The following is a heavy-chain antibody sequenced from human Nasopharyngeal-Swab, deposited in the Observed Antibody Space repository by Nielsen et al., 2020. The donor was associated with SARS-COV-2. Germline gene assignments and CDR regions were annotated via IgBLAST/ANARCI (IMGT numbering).Heavy chain of an antibody. V-gene: IGHV4-34*01. CDR1: GGSFSGNY. Sequence: SETLSLTCAFYGGSFSGNYWHWIRQPPGEGLEWIGEISPSGGTNYGPSLKNRVTISLDKSKYQFSLTIRSATAADTAVYFCARGGRSDYYGMDVWGQGTTVTVSS. J-gene: IGHJ6*02. CDR3: ARGGRSDYYGMDV. CDR2: ISPSGGT.